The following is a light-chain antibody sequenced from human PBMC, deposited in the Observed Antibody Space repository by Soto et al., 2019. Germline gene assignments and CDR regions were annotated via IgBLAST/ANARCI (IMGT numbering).Light chain of an antibody. CDR1: QRISISY. J-gene: IGKJ1*01. CDR3: QQYGGSSWT. V-gene: IGKV3-20*01. CDR2: STS. Sequence: EIVLTQSPDTLSLSPGERATLSCRASQRISISYLAWYQQQPGQAPRLLIYSTSTRATGIPARFSGSGSGTDFTLTISKLEPGDFAVYYCQQYGGSSWTFGQGTKVEIK.